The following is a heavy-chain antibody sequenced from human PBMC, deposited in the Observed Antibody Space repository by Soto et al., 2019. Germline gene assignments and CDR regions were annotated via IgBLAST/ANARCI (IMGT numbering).Heavy chain of an antibody. J-gene: IGHJ5*02. V-gene: IGHV1-69*13. CDR1: GGTFSSYA. CDR3: ARGVVPAAMNNWFDP. CDR2: IIPIFGTA. Sequence: SVKVSCKASGGTFSSYAISWVRQAPGQGLEWMGGIIPIFGTANYAQKFQGRVTITADESTSTAYMELSSLRSEDTAVYYCARGVVPAAMNNWFDPWGQGTLVTVSS. D-gene: IGHD2-2*01.